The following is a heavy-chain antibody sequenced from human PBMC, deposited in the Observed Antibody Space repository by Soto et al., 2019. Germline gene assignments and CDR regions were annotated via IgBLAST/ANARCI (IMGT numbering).Heavy chain of an antibody. J-gene: IGHJ6*03. CDR3: ARGDSGGSYYYYYYMDV. CDR1: GFTFSSYA. CDR2: ISSNGGST. D-gene: IGHD6-19*01. Sequence: EVQLVESGGGLVQPGGSLRLSCAASGFTFSSYAMHWVRQAPGKGLEYVSAISSNGGSTYYANSVKGRFTISRDNSKNTLYLQMGSLSAEDMAVYYCARGDSGGSYYYYYYMDVWGKGTTVTVSS. V-gene: IGHV3-64*01.